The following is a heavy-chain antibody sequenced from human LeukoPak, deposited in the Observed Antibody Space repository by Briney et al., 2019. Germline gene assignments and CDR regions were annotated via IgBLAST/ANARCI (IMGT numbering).Heavy chain of an antibody. V-gene: IGHV3-21*01. CDR2: ITTSSTYT. CDR3: ARDPYSGTYGNTYYYYMDV. Sequence: GGSLRLSCAASGFSLSSYNMDWVRQTPGKGLEWISSITTSSTYTFYADSVKGRFTISRDNARNSLYLQMNSLTAEDTAVYYCARDPYSGTYGNTYYYYMDVWGKGTTVTISS. J-gene: IGHJ6*03. CDR1: GFSLSSYN. D-gene: IGHD1-26*01.